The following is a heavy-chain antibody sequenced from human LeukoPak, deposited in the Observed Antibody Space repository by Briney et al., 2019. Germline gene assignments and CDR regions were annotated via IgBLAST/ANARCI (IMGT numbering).Heavy chain of an antibody. CDR3: ARGRKGITMVRGVIGGYYYYMDV. J-gene: IGHJ6*03. Sequence: SETLSLTCTVSGYSISSGYYWDWIRQPPGKGLEWIGTLSHSGSSYYNPSLKSRVTISVDTSKNQFSLKLSSVTAADTAVYYCARGRKGITMVRGVIGGYYYYMDVWGKGTTVTISS. CDR2: LSHSGSS. CDR1: GYSISSGYY. V-gene: IGHV4-38-2*02. D-gene: IGHD3-10*01.